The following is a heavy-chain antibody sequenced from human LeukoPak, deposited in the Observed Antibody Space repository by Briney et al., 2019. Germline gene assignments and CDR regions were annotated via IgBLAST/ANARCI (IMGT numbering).Heavy chain of an antibody. CDR3: ARVMTAITNWFDP. V-gene: IGHV3-66*01. D-gene: IGHD2-21*02. Sequence: GGSLRLSCAASGFTVSSNYVSWVRQAPGMGLEWVSVIFSDGSTYYADSVKGRFTISRDNSKNTLYLQMNSVRAEDTAVYYCARVMTAITNWFDPWGQGTLVTVSS. CDR1: GFTVSSNY. J-gene: IGHJ5*02. CDR2: IFSDGST.